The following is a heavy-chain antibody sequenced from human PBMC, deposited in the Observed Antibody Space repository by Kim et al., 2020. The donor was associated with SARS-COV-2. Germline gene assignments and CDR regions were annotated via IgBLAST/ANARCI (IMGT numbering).Heavy chain of an antibody. Sequence: SETLSLTCAVYGGSFSGYYWSWIRQPPGKGLEWIGEINHSGSTNYNPSLKSRVTISVDTSKNQFSLKLSSVTAADTAVYYCARGGRILWFGTEEDVWGQGTTVTVSS. CDR2: INHSGST. D-gene: IGHD3-10*01. CDR1: GGSFSGYY. J-gene: IGHJ6*02. V-gene: IGHV4-34*01. CDR3: ARGGRILWFGTEEDV.